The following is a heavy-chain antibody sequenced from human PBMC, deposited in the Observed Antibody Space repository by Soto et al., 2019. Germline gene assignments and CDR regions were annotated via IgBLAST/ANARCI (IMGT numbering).Heavy chain of an antibody. D-gene: IGHD2-2*01. CDR1: GFTFSSYV. V-gene: IGHV3-64*07. J-gene: IGHJ4*02. CDR3: ARRSSTACYDF. CDR2: ITNSGGGT. Sequence: EVQLVESGGGLVQPGGSLRLSCAASGFTFSSYVMHWVRQAPGKGLELVSGITNSGGGTYYADSVKGRFTISRDNSKNKLYLQMGSLRVEEMAVYYCARRSSTACYDFWGQGTLVTVSS.